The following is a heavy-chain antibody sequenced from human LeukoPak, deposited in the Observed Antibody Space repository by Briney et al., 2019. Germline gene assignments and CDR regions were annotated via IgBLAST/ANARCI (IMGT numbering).Heavy chain of an antibody. V-gene: IGHV3-33*01. D-gene: IGHD5-12*01. Sequence: GGSLRLSCAASGFTFSSYGMHWVRQAPGKGLEWVAVIWYDGSNKYYADSVKGRFTISRDNSKNTLYLQMNSLRAEDTAVYYCARDRIVATITEGYFDYWGQGTLVTVSS. CDR1: GFTFSSYG. CDR2: IWYDGSNK. CDR3: ARDRIVATITEGYFDY. J-gene: IGHJ4*02.